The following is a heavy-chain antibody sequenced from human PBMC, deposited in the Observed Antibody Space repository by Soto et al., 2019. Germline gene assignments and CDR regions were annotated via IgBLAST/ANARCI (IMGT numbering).Heavy chain of an antibody. CDR1: GYTFTNYD. J-gene: IGHJ4*02. Sequence: QVQLVQSGAEVKKPGASVKVSCKAAGYTFTNYDINWVRQASGQGLEWMGWLTPNNGDTGIAQKFRGRLTMTSNPSISTAYMELSSLRSEDSAVYYCAGENRYFDYWGQGSQVTVSS. CDR2: LTPNNGDT. CDR3: AGENRYFDY. V-gene: IGHV1-8*01.